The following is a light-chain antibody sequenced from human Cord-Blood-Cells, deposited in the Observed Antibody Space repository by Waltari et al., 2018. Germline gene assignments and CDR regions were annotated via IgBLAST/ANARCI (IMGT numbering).Light chain of an antibody. V-gene: IGLV2-14*01. CDR2: DVS. J-gene: IGLJ3*02. CDR3: SSYTSSSTWV. Sequence: QSALTQPASVSGSPGQSITISCTGTSSDVGGYNYVSWYQQHPGKAPKLLIYDVSKRPAGYSNRFSGSTSGNPASLTISGLQAEDEADYYCSSYTSSSTWVFGGGTKLTVL. CDR1: SSDVGGYNY.